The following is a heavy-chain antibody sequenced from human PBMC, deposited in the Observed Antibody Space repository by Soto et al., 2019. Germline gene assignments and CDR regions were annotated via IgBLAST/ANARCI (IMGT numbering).Heavy chain of an antibody. V-gene: IGHV1-8*01. Sequence: QVQLVQSGAEVKKPGASVKVSCKASGYTFTRYDINWVRQATGQGLEWMGWMNPNSGNTGYAQKFQGRVTMTRNTSISTAYMELSSLRSEDTAVYYCARGHLEQQLVRGYNWFDPWGQGTLVTVSS. CDR1: GYTFTRYD. CDR3: ARGHLEQQLVRGYNWFDP. CDR2: MNPNSGNT. J-gene: IGHJ5*02. D-gene: IGHD6-13*01.